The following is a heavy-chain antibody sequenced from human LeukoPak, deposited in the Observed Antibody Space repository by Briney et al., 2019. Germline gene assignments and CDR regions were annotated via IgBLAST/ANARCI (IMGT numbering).Heavy chain of an antibody. CDR3: ARGRIAISGSYAY. CDR1: GGSSSGYY. D-gene: IGHD1-26*01. J-gene: IGHJ4*02. CDR2: INHSGCT. Sequence: SETLSLTCAVYGGSSSGYYWSWIRQPPGKGLEWIGEINHSGCTNYNPSLKSRVTISVDTSKNQFSLKLSSVTAADTAVYYCARGRIAISGSYAYWGQGTLVAVSS. V-gene: IGHV4-34*01.